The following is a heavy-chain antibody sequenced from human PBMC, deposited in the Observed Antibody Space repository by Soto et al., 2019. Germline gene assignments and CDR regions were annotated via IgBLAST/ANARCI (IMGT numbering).Heavy chain of an antibody. Sequence: QVRLVQSGAEVKKPGFSVKVSCKASGDSFTSYTFHWVRQAPGQGLEWMGRIIPNLNLANYAQRFEGRVMITADRSTNTAYMELHSLTSGDTAMYYCARVVKESSGWQYYFDLWGQGTLVTVSS. D-gene: IGHD3-22*01. CDR2: IIPNLNLA. V-gene: IGHV1-69*02. CDR1: GDSFTSYT. CDR3: ARVVKESSGWQYYFDL. J-gene: IGHJ4*02.